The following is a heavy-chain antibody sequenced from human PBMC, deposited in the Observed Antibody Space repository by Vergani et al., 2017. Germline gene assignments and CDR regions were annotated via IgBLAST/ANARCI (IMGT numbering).Heavy chain of an antibody. CDR2: INHAGSA. D-gene: IGHD3-10*01. V-gene: IGHV4-39*01. Sequence: QLQLQESGPGLVKPSATLSLTCSVSGASIRSSNYYWGWIRQPPGKELEWIGEINHAGSANYNPSLKSRATISIDTSKNRFSLNVTSVTAADTAVYFCARVAYFGSGSYSLGIDHWGQGTLVTVSS. CDR1: GASIRSSNYY. J-gene: IGHJ4*02. CDR3: ARVAYFGSGSYSLGIDH.